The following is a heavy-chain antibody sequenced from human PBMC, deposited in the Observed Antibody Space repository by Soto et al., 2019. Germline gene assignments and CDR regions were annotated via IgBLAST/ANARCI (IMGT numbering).Heavy chain of an antibody. CDR2: IMPIFRTP. CDR3: ARDKDRPQLGGNYYYILDV. CDR1: GGTFRTSA. D-gene: IGHD3-3*02. Sequence: QVQLEQSGAEVKKPGSSVKVSCKASGGTFRTSAISWVRQAPGQGREWMGGIMPIFRTPDYAQKFQGRVIITADEFTGAAYMEVSGRRSDDTAVYYCARDKDRPQLGGNYYYILDVWGQGTTITVSS. V-gene: IGHV1-69*12. J-gene: IGHJ6*02.